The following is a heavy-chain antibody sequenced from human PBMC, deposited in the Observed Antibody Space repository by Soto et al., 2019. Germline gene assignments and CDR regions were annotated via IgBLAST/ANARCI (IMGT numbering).Heavy chain of an antibody. Sequence: GSLRLSCAASGYTFSDYSMSWIRQAPGNGLEWVAYISCSGTTTYDAYSVTGRFPISRDSAKKSLYLQMNSLKGGDTAVYYSARDWKECLVYQAVYYGVDVWGQGTAVTVSS. CDR3: ARDWKECLVYQAVYYGVDV. CDR1: GYTFSDYS. J-gene: IGHJ6*02. CDR2: ISCSGTTT. V-gene: IGHV3-11*01. D-gene: IGHD2-2*01.